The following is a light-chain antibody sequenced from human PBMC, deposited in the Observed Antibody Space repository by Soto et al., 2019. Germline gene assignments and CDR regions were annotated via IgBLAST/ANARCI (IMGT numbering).Light chain of an antibody. Sequence: EIVMTQSPATLSVSPGERATLSCRASQSISSNLAWYQQKPGQAPRLLIYGASTRATGIPARFSGSGSGTEFTLTISSLQSEDFAVYYCLQYNNWPPYTLAQGNKLEIK. CDR1: QSISSN. CDR2: GAS. V-gene: IGKV3-15*01. J-gene: IGKJ2*01. CDR3: LQYNNWPPYT.